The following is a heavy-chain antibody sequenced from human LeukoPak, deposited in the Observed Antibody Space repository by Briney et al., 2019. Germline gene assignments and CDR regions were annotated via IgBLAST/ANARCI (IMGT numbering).Heavy chain of an antibody. D-gene: IGHD6-13*01. Sequence: QSGGSLRLSCVGSGFTFSNYLMNWVRQAPGKGLEWVSFISSTGGTIYYADAVKGRFTVSRDNAKNSLYLQMNSLRAEDTTVYYCARDPRIAAAEDAFDIWGQGTMVTVSS. CDR1: GFTFSNYL. CDR3: ARDPRIAAAEDAFDI. J-gene: IGHJ3*02. CDR2: ISSTGGTI. V-gene: IGHV3-48*01.